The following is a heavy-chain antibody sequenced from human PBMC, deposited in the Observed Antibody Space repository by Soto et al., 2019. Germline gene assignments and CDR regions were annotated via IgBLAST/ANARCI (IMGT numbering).Heavy chain of an antibody. CDR1: GGSISGSY. CDR2: VYYTGST. Sequence: PWETLSLTCSVSGGSISGSYWSWIRQSPGKGLEWLGYVYYTGSTNYSPSLRSRVSISVDTSKNEFSLRPSSVTAADTAVYFCARSVAVPGAHIDYWGQGTQVTVSS. D-gene: IGHD6-19*01. CDR3: ARSVAVPGAHIDY. V-gene: IGHV4-59*01. J-gene: IGHJ4*02.